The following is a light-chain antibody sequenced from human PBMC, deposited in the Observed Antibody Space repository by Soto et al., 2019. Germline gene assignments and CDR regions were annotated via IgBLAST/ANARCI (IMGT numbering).Light chain of an antibody. CDR2: AAS. J-gene: IGKJ1*01. CDR3: LQNHSWPLT. V-gene: IGKV1-17*01. Sequence: DIQMTQSPSSLSASVGDGVTVTCRASQDIRNDLGWYQQKPGKAPKRLIYAASSLQSGIPSRFSGSGSETEFTRTISSLQPEDSATYYCLQNHSWPLTFGQGTKGEIK. CDR1: QDIRND.